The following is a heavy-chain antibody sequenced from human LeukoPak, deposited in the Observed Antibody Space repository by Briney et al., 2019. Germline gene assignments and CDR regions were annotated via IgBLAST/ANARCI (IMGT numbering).Heavy chain of an antibody. V-gene: IGHV1-69*04. Sequence: SVKLSCKASGASFTNYAITWVRQAPGQGHGWMGRIILFVGITNYAHNSPDRLAPTSDKSTSEAYMQMRSLRYEATAVSYYARDSNHRPDYWGQGTLVTVSS. J-gene: IGHJ4*02. CDR2: IILFVGIT. CDR3: ARDSNHRPDY. CDR1: GASFTNYA. D-gene: IGHD4-4*01.